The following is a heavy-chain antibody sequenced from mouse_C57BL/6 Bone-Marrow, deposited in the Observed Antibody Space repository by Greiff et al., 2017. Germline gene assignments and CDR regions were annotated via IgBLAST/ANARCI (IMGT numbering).Heavy chain of an antibody. CDR3: ARGVTTVESWFAY. CDR2: IDPSDSYT. J-gene: IGHJ3*01. Sequence: VQLQQPGAELVMPGASVKLSCKASGYTFTSYWMHWVKQRPGQGLEWIGEIDPSDSYTNYNQKFKGKSTLTVDKSSSTAYMQLSSLTSEDSAVXYCARGVTTVESWFAYWGQGTLVTGSA. D-gene: IGHD1-1*01. CDR1: GYTFTSYW. V-gene: IGHV1-69*01.